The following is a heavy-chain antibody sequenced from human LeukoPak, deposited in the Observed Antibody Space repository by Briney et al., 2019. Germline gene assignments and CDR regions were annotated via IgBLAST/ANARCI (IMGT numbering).Heavy chain of an antibody. CDR3: ARHGDTSGWYPRY. Sequence: GESLKISCKTSGYSFTSYWIGWVRQMPGKGLEWMGIIYPGDSDTRYSPSFQGQVTISADKSISTAYLQWSSLKASDTAMYYCARHGDTSGWYPRYWGQGTLVTVSS. CDR2: IYPGDSDT. V-gene: IGHV5-51*01. CDR1: GYSFTSYW. D-gene: IGHD6-19*01. J-gene: IGHJ4*02.